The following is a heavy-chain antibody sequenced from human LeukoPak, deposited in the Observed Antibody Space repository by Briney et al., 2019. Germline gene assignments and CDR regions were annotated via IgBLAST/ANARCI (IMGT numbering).Heavy chain of an antibody. CDR3: AKEGLGL. Sequence: PGGSLRVSCATSGFTFSSNAMSWVRQAPGKGLEWVATISGSGGSTYYADSVEGRFTISRDNSKNTLYLQLNSLRAEDTAVYYCAKEGLGLWGQGTLVTVSS. CDR2: ISGSGGST. CDR1: GFTFSSNA. J-gene: IGHJ4*02. D-gene: IGHD3-22*01. V-gene: IGHV3-23*01.